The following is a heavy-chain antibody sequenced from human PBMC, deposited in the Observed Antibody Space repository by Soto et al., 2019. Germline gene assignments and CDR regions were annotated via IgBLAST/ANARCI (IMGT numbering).Heavy chain of an antibody. Sequence: GGSLRLSCAASGFTFSSYAMSWVRQAPGKGLEWVSAISGSGGSTYYADSVKGRFTISRDNSKNTLYLQMNSLRAEDTAVYYCAKDRSGLLWFGELSAHFDYWGQGTLVTVSS. CDR2: ISGSGGST. D-gene: IGHD3-10*01. V-gene: IGHV3-23*01. J-gene: IGHJ4*02. CDR1: GFTFSSYA. CDR3: AKDRSGLLWFGELSAHFDY.